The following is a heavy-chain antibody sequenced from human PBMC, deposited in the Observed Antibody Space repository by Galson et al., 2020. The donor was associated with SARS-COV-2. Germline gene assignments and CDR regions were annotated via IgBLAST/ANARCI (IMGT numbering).Heavy chain of an antibody. D-gene: IGHD3-16*01. V-gene: IGHV3-21*01. J-gene: IGHJ6*02. CDR1: GFTFSSYS. CDR3: AGLGGMATSPDRCSCYGLEV. Sequence: GESLKISCAASGFTFSSYSMNRVRQAPGKGLEWVSSISSGSSYIYYADSVKGRFTMSRDNAKNSLFLQMNSLSTEDTAVYYCAGLGGMATSPDRCSCYGLEVWGQGTTVAVSS. CDR2: ISSGSSYI.